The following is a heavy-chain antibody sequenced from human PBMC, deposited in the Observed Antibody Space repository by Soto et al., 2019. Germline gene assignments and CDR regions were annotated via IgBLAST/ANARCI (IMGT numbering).Heavy chain of an antibody. CDR1: GGSISSYY. J-gene: IGHJ6*02. CDR2: IYYSGST. D-gene: IGHD6-19*01. V-gene: IGHV4-59*01. CDR3: ARDRGQWLPLDYYYYGMDV. Sequence: SETLSLTCTVSGGSISSYYWSWIRQPPGKGLEWIGYIYYSGSTNYNPSLKSRVTISVDTSKNQFSLKLSSVTAADTAVYYCARDRGQWLPLDYYYYGMDVWGQGTTVTVSS.